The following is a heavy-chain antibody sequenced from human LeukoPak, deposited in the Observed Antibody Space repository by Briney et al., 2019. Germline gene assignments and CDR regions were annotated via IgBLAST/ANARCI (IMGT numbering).Heavy chain of an antibody. CDR2: MNPNSGNT. CDR1: GYTFTSYD. CDR3: ARRYCSGPTCQASPIDY. Sequence: ASVKVSCKASGYTFTSYDINWVRQATGQGLEWMGWMNPNSGNTGYAQKFQGRVTITRNTSISTAYMELSSLRAEDTAFYYCARRYCSGPTCQASPIDYWGQGTLVTVSS. D-gene: IGHD2-15*01. J-gene: IGHJ4*02. V-gene: IGHV1-8*03.